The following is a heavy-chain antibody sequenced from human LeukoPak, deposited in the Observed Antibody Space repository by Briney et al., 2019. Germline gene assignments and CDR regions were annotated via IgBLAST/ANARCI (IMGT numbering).Heavy chain of an antibody. CDR1: GGSISSSSYY. J-gene: IGHJ6*03. CDR3: ARRVQQLSYYYYMDV. V-gene: IGHV4-39*01. CDR2: IYYSGST. Sequence: SETLSLTCTVSGGSISSSSYYWGWIRQPPGKGLEWIGSIYYSGSTYYNPSLKSRVTISVDTSKNQFSLKLSSVTAAHTAVYYCARRVQQLSYYYYMDVWGKGTTVTVSS. D-gene: IGHD6-13*01.